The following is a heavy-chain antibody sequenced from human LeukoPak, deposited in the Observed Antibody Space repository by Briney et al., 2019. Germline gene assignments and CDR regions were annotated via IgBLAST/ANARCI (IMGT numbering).Heavy chain of an antibody. CDR3: AILRITIFGVVIQDDYYMDV. CDR2: INPNSGGT. CDR1: GYTFTGYY. Sequence: SVKVSCKAFGYTFTGYYMLWVRHAPGQGLEWMGWINPNSGGTNYAQKFQGRVTMTRDTSISTAYMELSRLRSDDTAVYYCAILRITIFGVVIQDDYYMDVWGKGTTVTVSS. V-gene: IGHV1-2*02. J-gene: IGHJ6*03. D-gene: IGHD3-3*01.